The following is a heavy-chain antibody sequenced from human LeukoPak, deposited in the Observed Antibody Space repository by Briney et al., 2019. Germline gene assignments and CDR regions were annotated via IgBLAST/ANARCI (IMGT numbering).Heavy chain of an antibody. V-gene: IGHV3-9*01. Sequence: PGRSLRLSCAASGFTFDDYAMHWVRQAPGKGLEWVSGISWNSGSIGYADSVKGRFTISRDNAKNSLYLQMNSLRAEDTAVYYCARDRIGYCSSTSCPGSNYYYYYGMDVWGQGTTVTVSS. CDR2: ISWNSGSI. CDR1: GFTFDDYA. CDR3: ARDRIGYCSSTSCPGSNYYYYYGMDV. D-gene: IGHD2-2*01. J-gene: IGHJ6*02.